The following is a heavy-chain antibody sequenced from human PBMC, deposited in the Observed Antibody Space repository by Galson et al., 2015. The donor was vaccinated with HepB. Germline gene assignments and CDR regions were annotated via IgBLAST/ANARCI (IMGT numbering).Heavy chain of an antibody. D-gene: IGHD3-22*01. CDR3: AKIMIVVVIAKFFDY. J-gene: IGHJ4*02. Sequence: SLRLSCAASGFTFSSYAMSWVRQAPGKGLEWVSANSGSGGSTYYADSVKGRFTISRDNSKNTLYLQMNSLRAEDTAVYYCAKIMIVVVIAKFFDYWGQGTLVTVSS. CDR2: NSGSGGST. CDR1: GFTFSSYA. V-gene: IGHV3-23*01.